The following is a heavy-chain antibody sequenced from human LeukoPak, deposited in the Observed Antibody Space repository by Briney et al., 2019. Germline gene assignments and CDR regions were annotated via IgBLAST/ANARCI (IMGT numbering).Heavy chain of an antibody. CDR3: AREYCSSTSCYNLDY. Sequence: ASVKVSCXASGYTFTSYGISWVRQASGQGLEWMGWISAYNGNTNYAQKLQGRVTMTTDTSTSTAYMELRSLRSDDTAVYYCAREYCSSTSCYNLDYWGQGTLVTVSS. J-gene: IGHJ4*02. CDR2: ISAYNGNT. V-gene: IGHV1-18*01. D-gene: IGHD2-2*02. CDR1: GYTFTSYG.